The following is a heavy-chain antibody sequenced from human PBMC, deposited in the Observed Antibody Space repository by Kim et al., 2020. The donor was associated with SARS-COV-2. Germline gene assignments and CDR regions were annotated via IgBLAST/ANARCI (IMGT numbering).Heavy chain of an antibody. Sequence: SGKGRFAISREKAKNSLYLQMNSLRGEDTAVYFCARGWWGGGGGCGVTPDYWGQGTLVTVSS. D-gene: IGHD2-21*01. CDR3: ARGWWGGGGGCGVTPDY. V-gene: IGHV3-11*06. J-gene: IGHJ4*02.